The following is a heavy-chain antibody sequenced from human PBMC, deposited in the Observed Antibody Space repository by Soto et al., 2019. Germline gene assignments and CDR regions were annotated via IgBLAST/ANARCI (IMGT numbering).Heavy chain of an antibody. CDR1: GYTFTNYA. CDR2: INTGNGNT. Sequence: RASVKVSCKASGYTFTNYAMHWMRQAPGQRLEWMGWINTGNGNTKYSQKFQGRVTITRDTSASTAYVELSSLRTEDTAVYYCARGLGVYLDYFDYGGQETLVTVPS. V-gene: IGHV1-3*04. D-gene: IGHD3-16*01. J-gene: IGHJ4*02. CDR3: ARGLGVYLDYFDY.